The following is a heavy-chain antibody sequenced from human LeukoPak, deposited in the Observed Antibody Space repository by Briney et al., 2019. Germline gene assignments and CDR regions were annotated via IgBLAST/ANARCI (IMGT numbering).Heavy chain of an antibody. V-gene: IGHV3-21*01. D-gene: IGHD5-12*01. CDR2: ISSSSSYI. CDR1: GFTFSSCS. Sequence: GGSLRLSCAASGFTFSSCSMNWVRQAPGKGLEWVSSISSSSSYIYYADSVKGRFTISRDNPKNSLYLQMNSLRAEDTAVYYCARDLGYSGYDFFGYWGQGTLVTVSS. CDR3: ARDLGYSGYDFFGY. J-gene: IGHJ4*02.